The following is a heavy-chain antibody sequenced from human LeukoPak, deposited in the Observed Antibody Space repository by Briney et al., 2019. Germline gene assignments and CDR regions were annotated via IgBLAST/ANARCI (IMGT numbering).Heavy chain of an antibody. CDR1: GGSFSGYY. V-gene: IGHV4-34*01. Sequence: SETLSLTCAVYGGSFSGYYWSWIRQPPGKGLEWIGEINHSGSTNYNPSLKSRVTISVDTSKNQFSLKLSSVTAADTAVYYCARSGYERYSAGWGFDPWGQGTLVTVSS. D-gene: IGHD5-12*01. CDR2: INHSGST. CDR3: ARSGYERYSAGWGFDP. J-gene: IGHJ5*02.